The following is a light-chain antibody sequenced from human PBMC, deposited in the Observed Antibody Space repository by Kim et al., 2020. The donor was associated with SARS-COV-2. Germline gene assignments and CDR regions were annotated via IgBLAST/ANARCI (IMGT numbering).Light chain of an antibody. CDR2: DAS. V-gene: IGKV3-11*01. CDR1: QSVSSD. J-gene: IGKJ1*01. Sequence: LSLSPGERATLSCRASQSVSSDLAWYQQRPGQAPRLLIHDASNRATGIPARFSGSGSGTDFTLTISSLEPEDFAVYYCQQRSSWTFGQGTKVDIK. CDR3: QQRSSWT.